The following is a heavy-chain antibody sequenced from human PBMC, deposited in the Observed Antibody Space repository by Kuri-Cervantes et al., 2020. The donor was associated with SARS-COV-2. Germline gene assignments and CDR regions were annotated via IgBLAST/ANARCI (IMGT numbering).Heavy chain of an antibody. CDR3: ARDQSIHFGVLVAATDATWFDP. CDR1: GFTFSSYS. Sequence: GGSLRLSCAASGFTFSSYSMNWVRQAPGKGLEWVASIGSSNYYKHYADSVKGRFTISRDNAKNSLYLQMSSLRADDTAMYYCARDQSIHFGVLVAATDATWFDPWGQGTLVTVSS. D-gene: IGHD2-15*01. CDR2: IGSSNYYK. V-gene: IGHV3-21*01. J-gene: IGHJ5*02.